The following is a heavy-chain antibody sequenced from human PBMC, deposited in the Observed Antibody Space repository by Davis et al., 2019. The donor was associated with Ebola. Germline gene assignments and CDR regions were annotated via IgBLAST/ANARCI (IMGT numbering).Heavy chain of an antibody. D-gene: IGHD4-17*01. Sequence: GESLKISCAASGFTFSSYGMHWVRQAPGKGLEWVAVISYDGSNKYYADSVKGRFTISRDNSKNTLYLQMNSLRAEDTAVYYCARDLTVSPMDVWGKGTTVTVSS. CDR3: ARDLTVSPMDV. CDR1: GFTFSSYG. J-gene: IGHJ6*03. CDR2: ISYDGSNK. V-gene: IGHV3-30*03.